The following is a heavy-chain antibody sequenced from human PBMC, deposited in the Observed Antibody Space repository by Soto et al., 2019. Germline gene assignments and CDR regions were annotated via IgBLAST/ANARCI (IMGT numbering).Heavy chain of an antibody. CDR3: ARERGVAATYWFDP. D-gene: IGHD2-15*01. V-gene: IGHV4-31*03. Sequence: PSETLSLTCSVSGGSISSGTSYWSWIRQRPGEGLEWIGYIYYSGSSYYTPSLRGRVTILADTSKNQFTLTLSSVTAADTAVYYCARERGVAATYWFDPWGQGTLVTVSS. CDR2: IYYSGSS. CDR1: GGSISSGTSY. J-gene: IGHJ5*02.